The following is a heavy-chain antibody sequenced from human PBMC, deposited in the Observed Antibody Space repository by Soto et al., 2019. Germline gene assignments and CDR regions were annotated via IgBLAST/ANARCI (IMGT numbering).Heavy chain of an antibody. J-gene: IGHJ4*02. CDR3: ASGSHVPHY. V-gene: IGHV4-30-2*01. CDR2: ISHSGST. CDR1: GGPLAGGGSP. D-gene: IGHD6-6*01. Sequence: RRLKKSGSGRGNLSKPLSLTCAASGGPLAGGGSPGSWIRQPPGKGLEWIGYISHSGSTYYNPSLKSRVTISVDRSKNQFSLKLSSVTAADTAMYYCASGSHVPHYWGQGTLVTVSS.